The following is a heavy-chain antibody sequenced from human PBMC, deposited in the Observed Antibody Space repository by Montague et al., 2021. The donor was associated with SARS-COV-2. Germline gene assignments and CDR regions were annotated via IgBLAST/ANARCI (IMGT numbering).Heavy chain of an antibody. CDR3: ATHQSGTMMAY. V-gene: IGHV4-39*01. J-gene: IGHJ4*02. CDR1: GGSISSSSYY. CDR2: IYYRGST. Sequence: SETLSLTCTVSGGSISSSSYYWAWIRQPPGKGLEWIGSIYYRGSTYYNPSLKSRVFISVDTSKNQFSLKLSSMTAADTAVYYCATHQSGTMMAYWGQGTLVTVPS. D-gene: IGHD3-22*01.